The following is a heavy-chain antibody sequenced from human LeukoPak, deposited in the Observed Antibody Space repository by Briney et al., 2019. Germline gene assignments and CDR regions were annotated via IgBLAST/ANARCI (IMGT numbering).Heavy chain of an antibody. J-gene: IGHJ5*02. V-gene: IGHV3-23*01. CDR3: AREPASNGFSDP. CDR1: GFTFNSYS. D-gene: IGHD6-19*01. Sequence: GGSLRLSCAASGFTFNSYSMSWVRQAPGRGLEWVSAISGSGGRTYYVDSVKGRFTISRDNSKNTLYLQLSSLRAEDTALYYCAREPASNGFSDPWGQGTLVAVSS. CDR2: ISGSGGRT.